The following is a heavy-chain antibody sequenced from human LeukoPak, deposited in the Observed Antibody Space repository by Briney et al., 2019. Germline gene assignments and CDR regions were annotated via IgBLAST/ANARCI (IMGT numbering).Heavy chain of an antibody. J-gene: IGHJ4*02. CDR3: ARVDYGGLFDY. D-gene: IGHD4-23*01. CDR2: IYSGGST. V-gene: IGHV3-66*01. Sequence: PGGFLRLSCAASGFTVRSNYMSWVRQAPGKGLEWVSVIYSGGSTYYADSVKGRFTISRGNSKNTLYLQMNSLRAEDTAVYYCARVDYGGLFDYWGQGTLVTVSS. CDR1: GFTVRSNY.